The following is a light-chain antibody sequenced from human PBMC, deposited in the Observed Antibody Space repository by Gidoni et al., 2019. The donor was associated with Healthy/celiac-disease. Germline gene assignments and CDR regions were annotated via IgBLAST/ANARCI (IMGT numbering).Light chain of an antibody. J-gene: IGKJ5*01. CDR2: DAS. V-gene: IGKV1-33*01. CDR3: QQYDILPPIT. Sequence: DIQITQSPSSLSASVGDRVTITCQASQDISNYLNWYQQKPGKAPKLLIYDASNLETGVPSRFSGSGSGTDFTFTSSNLQPEDVATYYCQQYDILPPITFGQGTRLEIK. CDR1: QDISNY.